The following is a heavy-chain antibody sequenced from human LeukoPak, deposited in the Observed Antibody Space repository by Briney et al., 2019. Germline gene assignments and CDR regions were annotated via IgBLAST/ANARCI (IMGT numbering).Heavy chain of an antibody. Sequence: GGSLTLSCAASGFIFSNYGMHWVRQAPGKGLVWVSRVNSDGRITKYADSVKGRFTISRDNSKNSLYLQMNSLRTEDTALYYCAKDKRYSGYDPFDYWGQGTLVTVSS. D-gene: IGHD5-12*01. CDR2: VNSDGRIT. CDR1: GFIFSNYG. V-gene: IGHV3-74*03. CDR3: AKDKRYSGYDPFDY. J-gene: IGHJ4*02.